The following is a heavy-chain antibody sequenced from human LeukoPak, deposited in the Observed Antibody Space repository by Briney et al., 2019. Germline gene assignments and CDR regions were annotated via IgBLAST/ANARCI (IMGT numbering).Heavy chain of an antibody. J-gene: IGHJ4*02. V-gene: IGHV3-21*04. D-gene: IGHD2-8*02. Sequence: GGSLRLSCAASGFTFSRYSMNWVRQAPGKGLEWVSSISISSSYIYYADSVRGRFTISRDNSKSTLSLQMNSLRAEDTAIYYCATYRQVLLPFESWGQGTLVTVSS. CDR3: ATYRQVLLPFES. CDR1: GFTFSRYS. CDR2: ISISSSYI.